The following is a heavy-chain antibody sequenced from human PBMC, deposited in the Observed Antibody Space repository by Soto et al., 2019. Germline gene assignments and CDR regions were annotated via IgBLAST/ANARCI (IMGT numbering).Heavy chain of an antibody. V-gene: IGHV3-48*03. D-gene: IGHD5-18*01. CDR2: ISSSGSTI. CDR1: GFTFSSYE. Sequence: GGSLRLSCAASGFTFSSYEMNWFRQAPGKGLEWVSYISSSGSTIYYADSVKGRFTISRGNAKNSLYLQMNSLRAEDTAVYYCARVGTAMVKSYYYYGMDVWGQGTTVTVSS. CDR3: ARVGTAMVKSYYYYGMDV. J-gene: IGHJ6*02.